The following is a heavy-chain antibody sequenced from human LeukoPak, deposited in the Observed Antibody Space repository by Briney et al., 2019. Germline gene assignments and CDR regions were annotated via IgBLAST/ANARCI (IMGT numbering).Heavy chain of an antibody. J-gene: IGHJ2*01. CDR1: GGSIGSSSFY. D-gene: IGHD5/OR15-5a*01. CDR3: ARRYSVVYGNWYFDL. V-gene: IGHV4-39*01. Sequence: ASETLSLTCTVSGGSIGSSSFYWGWIRQSPGKGLEWIGSIYYGGSTYYNPSLKSRVTISVDTSKNQFSLKLSSVTAADTAVYYCARRYSVVYGNWYFDLWGRGTLVTVSS. CDR2: IYYGGST.